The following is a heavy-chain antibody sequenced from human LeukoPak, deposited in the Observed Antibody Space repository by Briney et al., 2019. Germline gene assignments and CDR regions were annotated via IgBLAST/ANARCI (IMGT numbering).Heavy chain of an antibody. D-gene: IGHD1-1*01. CDR3: ARGGLIQRHAFDI. V-gene: IGHV3-20*04. Sequence: GGSLRLSCAASGFTFDDYGMSWVRQAPGKGLEWVSGINWNGGGTGIADSVKGRFTISRDNAKNSLYLQMNSLRGEDTALYYCARGGLIQRHAFDIWGQGTMVTVSS. CDR1: GFTFDDYG. J-gene: IGHJ3*02. CDR2: INWNGGGT.